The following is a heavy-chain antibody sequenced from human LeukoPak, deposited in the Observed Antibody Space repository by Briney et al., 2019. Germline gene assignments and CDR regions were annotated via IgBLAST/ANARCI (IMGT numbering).Heavy chain of an antibody. J-gene: IGHJ4*02. Sequence: ASVKVSCKASGYTFTSYYMHWVRQAPGQGLEWMGIINPSGGSTSYAQKFQGRVTMTRDTSTSTVYMELSSLRSEDTAVYYCAKAGAVAGIFRRGSRLTYFDYWGQGTLVTVSS. V-gene: IGHV1-46*01. CDR1: GYTFTSYY. D-gene: IGHD6-19*01. CDR3: AKAGAVAGIFRRGSRLTYFDY. CDR2: INPSGGST.